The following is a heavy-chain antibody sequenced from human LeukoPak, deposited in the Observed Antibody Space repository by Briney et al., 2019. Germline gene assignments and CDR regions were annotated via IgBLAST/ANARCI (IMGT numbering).Heavy chain of an antibody. J-gene: IGHJ4*02. CDR1: GFTFSSYG. D-gene: IGHD2-15*01. Sequence: GGSLRLSCAASGFTFSSYGLTWVRQAPGKGLEWVSGISDNGGSTYYADSVKGRFTISRGKYKNTLYLQMNSLRAEDTAVYYCAREYCSGGSCYRAFYYWGQGTLVTVSS. CDR2: ISDNGGST. CDR3: AREYCSGGSCYRAFYY. V-gene: IGHV3-23*01.